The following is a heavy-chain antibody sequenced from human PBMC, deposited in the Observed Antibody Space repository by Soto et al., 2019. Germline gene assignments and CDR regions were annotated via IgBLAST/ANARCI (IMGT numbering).Heavy chain of an antibody. V-gene: IGHV5-51*01. J-gene: IGHJ6*02. CDR1: GYSFTSYW. D-gene: IGHD1-26*01. CDR2: IYPGDSDT. Sequence: GESLKISCKGSGYSFTSYWIGWVRQMPGKGLEWMGIIYPGDSDTRYSPSFQGQVTISADKSISTAYLQWSSLKASDTATYYCARDLSIVGATMSLAYYYGMDVWGQGTTVTVSS. CDR3: ARDLSIVGATMSLAYYYGMDV.